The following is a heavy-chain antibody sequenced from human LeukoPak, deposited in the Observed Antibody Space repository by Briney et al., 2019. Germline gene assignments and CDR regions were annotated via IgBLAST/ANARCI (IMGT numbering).Heavy chain of an antibody. CDR2: IYYSGST. CDR1: GDSISSSSSY. D-gene: IGHD3-3*01. V-gene: IGHV4-39*02. J-gene: IGHJ4*02. Sequence: PSETLSLTCTVSGDSISSSSSYWGWIRQPPGKGLEWIGSIYYSGSTYYNPSLKSRVTISVDTSKSQFSLKLNSVTAADTAVYYCAREPPYYDFWGGSFDYWGQGTLVTVSS. CDR3: AREPPYYDFWGGSFDY.